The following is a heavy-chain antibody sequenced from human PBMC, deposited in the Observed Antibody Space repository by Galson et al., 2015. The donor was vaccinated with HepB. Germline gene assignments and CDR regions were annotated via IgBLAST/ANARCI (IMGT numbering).Heavy chain of an antibody. CDR2: IDPGNAAT. Sequence: SVKVSCKASGYIFATYFLHWVRQAPGQGLEYVGMIDPGNAATNFAQRFQGRVTMTRDTSTSTVYMDLSGLTSEDTAVYYCAREAPGTLYFDYWGQGTLVTVSS. J-gene: IGHJ4*02. CDR1: GYIFATYF. CDR3: AREAPGTLYFDY. D-gene: IGHD2-2*01. V-gene: IGHV1-46*03.